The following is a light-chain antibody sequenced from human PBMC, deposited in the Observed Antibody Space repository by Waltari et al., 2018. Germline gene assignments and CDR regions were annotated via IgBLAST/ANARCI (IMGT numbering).Light chain of an antibody. V-gene: IGKV4-1*01. Sequence: DIVMTQSPDSLAVPLGERATINCKSSQTVLYSSDNNNYLAWYQQKLGQPPKLLIYWASTRASGVPDRFSGSGSGTDFTLTISSLQAEDVAVYYCQQYYDTPRTFGQGTRVEIK. CDR1: QTVLYSSDNNNY. CDR3: QQYYDTPRT. J-gene: IGKJ1*01. CDR2: WAS.